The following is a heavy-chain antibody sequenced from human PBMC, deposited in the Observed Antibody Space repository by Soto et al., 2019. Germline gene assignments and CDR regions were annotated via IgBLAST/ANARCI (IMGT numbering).Heavy chain of an antibody. J-gene: IGHJ6*02. V-gene: IGHV1-69*13. D-gene: IGHD4-17*01. CDR2: IIPIFGTA. Sequence: ASVKVSCKASGGTFSSYAISWVRQAPGQGLEWMGGIIPIFGTANYAQKFQGRVTITADESTSTAYMELSSLRSEDTAVYYCATPQWGDYGEYYYYGMDVWGQGTTVTVSS. CDR3: ATPQWGDYGEYYYYGMDV. CDR1: GGTFSSYA.